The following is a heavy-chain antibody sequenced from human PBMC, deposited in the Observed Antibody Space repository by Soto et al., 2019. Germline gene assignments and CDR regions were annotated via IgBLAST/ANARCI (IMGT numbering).Heavy chain of an antibody. CDR3: ARPPFPGCINAVCYPFDY. CDR2: INPSGGST. V-gene: IGHV1-46*01. D-gene: IGHD2-8*01. J-gene: IGHJ4*02. CDR1: GYTFTDYY. Sequence: GASMKVSFKSSGYTFTDYYRKSGGKAPGERVEWMGMINPSGGSTDYAQKFRGRVTMTRDTSTGTVYMELSSLRSEDTAVYYCARPPFPGCINAVCYPFDYWGQGTLVTVSS.